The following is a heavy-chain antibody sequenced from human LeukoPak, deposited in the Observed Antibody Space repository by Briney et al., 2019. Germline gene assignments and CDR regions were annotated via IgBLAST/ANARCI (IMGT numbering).Heavy chain of an antibody. Sequence: GGSLRLSCSASGFTLSNYAMYWVRQPPGRGLKCVSGISRIGGDTYYADSVKGRFTISRDNSKNTLYLQMSSLRPEDTAMYYCVKAPLPGAVPIEIWGQGTMVTVSS. D-gene: IGHD3-16*01. CDR3: VKAPLPGAVPIEI. J-gene: IGHJ3*02. CDR1: GFTLSNYA. CDR2: ISRIGGDT. V-gene: IGHV3-64D*06.